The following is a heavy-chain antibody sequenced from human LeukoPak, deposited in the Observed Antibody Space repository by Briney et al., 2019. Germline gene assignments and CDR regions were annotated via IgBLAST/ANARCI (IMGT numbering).Heavy chain of an antibody. V-gene: IGHV3-53*01. D-gene: IGHD4-17*01. CDR3: ARDFAPYGDYVLGY. CDR2: IYSDGRT. Sequence: PGGSLRLSSAASGFTVSSNYMSWVRQAPGKGLEWVSIIYSDGRTYYADSVRGRFTISRDNSKNTLYLQMNSLRAEDTAVYYCARDFAPYGDYVLGYWGQGTLVIVSS. CDR1: GFTVSSNY. J-gene: IGHJ4*02.